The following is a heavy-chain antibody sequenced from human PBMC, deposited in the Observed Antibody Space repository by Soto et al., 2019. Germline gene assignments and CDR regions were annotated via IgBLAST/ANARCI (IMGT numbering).Heavy chain of an antibody. CDR3: ARGGYFDSSNYLAY. CDR2: INPGNGNT. CDR1: GYTFTSYG. Sequence: ASVKVSCKASGYTFTSYGINWVRQSPGRGLEWMGWINPGNGNTKYSQQFQGRVIIDRDTSASTAYMELSSLRSEDTAVYYCARGGYFDSSNYLAYWGLGTLVTVSS. D-gene: IGHD3-22*01. J-gene: IGHJ4*02. V-gene: IGHV1-3*01.